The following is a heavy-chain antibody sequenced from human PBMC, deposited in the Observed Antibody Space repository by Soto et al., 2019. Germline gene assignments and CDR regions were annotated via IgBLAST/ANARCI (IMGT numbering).Heavy chain of an antibody. CDR2: ISSSSITI. J-gene: IGHJ4*02. CDR1: GFTFSSYS. CDR3: AIDQATNWPGFDY. V-gene: IGHV3-48*02. D-gene: IGHD7-27*01. Sequence: GGSLRLSCAASGFTFSSYSMNWVRQAPGKGLEWVSYISSSSITIYYADSVKGRFTISRDNAKNSLYLQMNSLRDEDTAVYYCAIDQATNWPGFDYWGQGTLVTVSS.